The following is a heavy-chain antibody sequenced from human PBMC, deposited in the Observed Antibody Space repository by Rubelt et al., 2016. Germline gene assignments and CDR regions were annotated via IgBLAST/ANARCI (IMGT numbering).Heavy chain of an antibody. Sequence: EVQLVESGGDLVQPGGTLRLSCAASGFTLSNYWMSWVRQAPGKGLEWVANIKQDGSEKYYGDSGKGRFTIPRDNIKNSLFMENNSVMSGEPSLYYWSRSYTKTKPYNWFDTWGQGTLVTVTS. D-gene: IGHD3-10*01. CDR3: SRSYTKTKPYNWFDT. CDR2: IKQDGSEK. J-gene: IGHJ5*02. CDR1: GFTLSNYW. V-gene: IGHV3-7*01.